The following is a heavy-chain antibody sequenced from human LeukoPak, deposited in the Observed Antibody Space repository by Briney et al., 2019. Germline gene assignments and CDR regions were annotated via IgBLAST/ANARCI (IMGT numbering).Heavy chain of an antibody. CDR3: ARHILYYFDY. J-gene: IGHJ4*02. CDR1: GGSTSSGSYY. V-gene: IGHV4-61*02. Sequence: SETLSLTCTVSGGSTSSGSYYWSWIRQPAGKGLEWIGRIYTSGSTNYNPSLKSRVTISVDTSKNQFSLKLSSVTAADTAVYYCARHILYYFDYWGQGTLVTVSS. CDR2: IYTSGST.